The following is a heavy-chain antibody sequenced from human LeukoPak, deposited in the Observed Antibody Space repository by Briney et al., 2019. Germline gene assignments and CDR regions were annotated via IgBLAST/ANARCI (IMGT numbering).Heavy chain of an antibody. Sequence: SETLSLTCTVSGDSISSNSYHWDWIRQSPGKGLEWIGTVYFSGSTYYNPSLKSRLTIFVDASKNQFSLKLSSVTAADTAVYYCAREQYYYDSSGYYPRAFDIWGQGTMVTVSS. CDR3: AREQYYYDSSGYYPRAFDI. CDR2: VYFSGST. V-gene: IGHV4-39*07. J-gene: IGHJ3*02. D-gene: IGHD3-22*01. CDR1: GDSISSNSYH.